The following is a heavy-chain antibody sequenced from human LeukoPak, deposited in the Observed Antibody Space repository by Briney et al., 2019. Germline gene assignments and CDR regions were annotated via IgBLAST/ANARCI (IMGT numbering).Heavy chain of an antibody. D-gene: IGHD5-18*01. Sequence: PSETLSLTCTVSGGSISSSSYYWGWIRQPPGKGLEWIGSIYYSGSTYYNPSLKSRVTISVDTSKNQFSLKLSSVTAADTAVYYCARHSGIQPWFAASYFDYWGQGTLVTVSS. CDR1: GGSISSSSYY. CDR3: ARHSGIQPWFAASYFDY. V-gene: IGHV4-39*01. J-gene: IGHJ4*02. CDR2: IYYSGST.